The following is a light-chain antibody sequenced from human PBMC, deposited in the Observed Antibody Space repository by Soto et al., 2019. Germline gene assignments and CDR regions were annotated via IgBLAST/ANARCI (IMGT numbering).Light chain of an antibody. V-gene: IGLV2-18*02. J-gene: IGLJ1*01. CDR1: SSDVGSYNR. CDR2: DVS. Sequence: QSALTQPPSVSGSPGQSVAISCSGTSSDVGSYNRVSWYQQPPGTAPKLMIYDVSNRPSGVPDRFSGSKSGYTASLTISRLQAEDEADYYCSSFTTSSTYVFGTGTKLTVL. CDR3: SSFTTSSTYV.